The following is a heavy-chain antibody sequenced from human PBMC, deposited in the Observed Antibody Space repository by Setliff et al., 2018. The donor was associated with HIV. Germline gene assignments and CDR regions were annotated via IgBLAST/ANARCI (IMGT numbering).Heavy chain of an antibody. V-gene: IGHV4-34*01. Sequence: SETLSLTCAVYGESFSEYYWSWIRQSPGKGLEWIGEINHSGSTHYNPPLKSRATISVDTSKNQFSLRLNSVTAADTAVYYCARGATLLPGYSDRWEYFYMDVWGKGTTVTVSS. J-gene: IGHJ6*03. CDR2: INHSGST. CDR1: GESFSEYY. D-gene: IGHD5-12*01. CDR3: ARGATLLPGYSDRWEYFYMDV.